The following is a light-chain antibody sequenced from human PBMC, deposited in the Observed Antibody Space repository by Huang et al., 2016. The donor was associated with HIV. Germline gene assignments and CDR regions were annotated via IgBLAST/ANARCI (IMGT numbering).Light chain of an antibody. CDR2: WAS. J-gene: IGKJ1*01. Sequence: IVMTQSPESLAVSQGERASINCKSSQSLLYRSNNKNYLAWYQKKQGHPPTLLIYWASVRDVGVPERFSGGGSGTNFTLTINSLQADDVAVYYCQQHYGRQSTFGQGT. V-gene: IGKV4-1*01. CDR1: QSLLYRSNNKNY. CDR3: QQHYGRQST.